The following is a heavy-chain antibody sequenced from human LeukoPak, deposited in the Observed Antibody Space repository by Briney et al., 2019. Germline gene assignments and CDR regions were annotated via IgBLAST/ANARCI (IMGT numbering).Heavy chain of an antibody. CDR2: INQDETEK. CDR1: GFTVSSNY. V-gene: IGHV3-7*01. J-gene: IGHJ4*02. D-gene: IGHD1-1*01. Sequence: PGGSLRLSCAASGFTVSSNYMSWVRQAPGKGLEWVADINQDETEKNHVDSVRGRFTISRDNAENSLYLQMSSLRDEDTALYYCARESRPEGRLIDIDFWGQGTLVTVSS. CDR3: ARESRPEGRLIDIDF.